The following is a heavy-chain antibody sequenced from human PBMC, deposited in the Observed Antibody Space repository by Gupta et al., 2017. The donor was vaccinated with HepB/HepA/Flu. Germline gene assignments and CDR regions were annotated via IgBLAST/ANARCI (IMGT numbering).Heavy chain of an antibody. CDR3: AKDFLGYCSSTSCYYFDY. Sequence: EVQLLESGGGLVQPGGSLRLSCAASGFTFSRYAMSCVRQSPGKGLEWVSAIIGSGGSTYYADSVKGRFTISRDNSKNTLYLQMNSLRAEDTAVYYCAKDFLGYCSSTSCYYFDYWGQGTLVTVSS. V-gene: IGHV3-23*01. J-gene: IGHJ4*02. CDR2: IIGSGGST. CDR1: GFTFSRYA. D-gene: IGHD2-2*01.